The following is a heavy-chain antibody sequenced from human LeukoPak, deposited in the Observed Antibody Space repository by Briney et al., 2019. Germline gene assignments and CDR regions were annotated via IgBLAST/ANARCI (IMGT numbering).Heavy chain of an antibody. J-gene: IGHJ4*02. CDR2: ISGSGGST. D-gene: IGHD1-26*01. V-gene: IGHV3-23*01. CDR3: AKGGKWDVTPFDY. CDR1: GLTFSSYA. Sequence: GGSLRLSCAASGLTFSSYAMSWVRQAPGKGLEWVSAISGSGGSTYYADSVKGRFTISRDNSKNTLYLQMNSLRAEDTAVYYCAKGGKWDVTPFDYWGQGTLVTVSS.